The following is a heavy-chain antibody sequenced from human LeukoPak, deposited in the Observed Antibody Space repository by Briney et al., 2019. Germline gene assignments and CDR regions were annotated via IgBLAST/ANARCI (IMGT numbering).Heavy chain of an antibody. CDR2: ISGSGGST. CDR3: AKVATGGVIVVDYFDY. Sequence: GGSLRLSCAASGFTFSNYAMSWVRQAPGKGLEWVSAISGSGGSTYYADSVKGRFTISRDNSKNTLYLQMDSLRAEDTAVYNCAKVATGGVIVVDYFDYWGQGTLVTVSS. V-gene: IGHV3-23*01. J-gene: IGHJ4*02. D-gene: IGHD3-16*02. CDR1: GFTFSNYA.